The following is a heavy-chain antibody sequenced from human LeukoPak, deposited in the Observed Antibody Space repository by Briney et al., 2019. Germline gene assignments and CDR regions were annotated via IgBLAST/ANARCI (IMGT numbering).Heavy chain of an antibody. Sequence: GASVKVSCKTSGYTFSSHGISWVRQAPGQGLEWMGWISAYNDNTNYAQRLQGRVTMTTETSTSTAYMELRSLSSDDTAVYYCARSYQGVLRRRVTMIRGTPHPSIDYWGQGTLVTVSS. CDR2: ISAYNDNT. V-gene: IGHV1-18*01. CDR1: GYTFSSHG. CDR3: ARSYQGVLRRRVTMIRGTPHPSIDY. D-gene: IGHD3-10*01. J-gene: IGHJ4*02.